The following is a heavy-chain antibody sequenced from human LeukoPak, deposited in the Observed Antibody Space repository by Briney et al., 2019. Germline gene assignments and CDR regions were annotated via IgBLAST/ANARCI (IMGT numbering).Heavy chain of an antibody. V-gene: IGHV1-69*05. CDR2: IIPIFGTA. Sequence: SVKVSFKASGGTFSSYAISWVRQAPGQGLEWMGGIIPIFGTANYAQKFQGRVTSTTDESTSTAYMELSSLRSEDTAVYYCARTTSDDSSGYYSDPLDYWGQGTLVTVSS. D-gene: IGHD3-22*01. CDR3: ARTTSDDSSGYYSDPLDY. CDR1: GGTFSSYA. J-gene: IGHJ4*02.